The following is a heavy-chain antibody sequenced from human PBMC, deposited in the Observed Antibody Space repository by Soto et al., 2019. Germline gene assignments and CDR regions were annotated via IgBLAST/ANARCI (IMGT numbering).Heavy chain of an antibody. D-gene: IGHD2-2*01. V-gene: IGHV3-30*18. CDR2: ISNDGTYK. Sequence: PCSGLEWVTVISNDGTYKYFADSVKGRFTISRDNSKNTLYLQMVGLRAEDTAVYYCAQDPSRTRDQYSIMALWSLGTTICVSS. J-gene: IGHJ6*01. CDR3: AQDPSRTRDQYSIMAL.